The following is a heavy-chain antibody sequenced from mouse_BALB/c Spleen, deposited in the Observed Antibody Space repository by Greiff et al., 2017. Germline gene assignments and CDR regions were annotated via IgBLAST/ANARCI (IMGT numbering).Heavy chain of an antibody. V-gene: IGHV5-17*02. CDR1: GFTFSSFG. D-gene: IGHD1-1*01. J-gene: IGHJ3*01. CDR2: ISSGSSTI. CDR3: ARSHYYGSSLFAY. Sequence: EVQVVESGGGLVQPGGSRKLSCAASGFTFSSFGMHWVRQAPEKGLEWVAYISSGSSTIYYADTVKGRFTISRDNPKNTLFLQMTSLRSEDTAMYYCARSHYYGSSLFAYWGQGTLVTVSA.